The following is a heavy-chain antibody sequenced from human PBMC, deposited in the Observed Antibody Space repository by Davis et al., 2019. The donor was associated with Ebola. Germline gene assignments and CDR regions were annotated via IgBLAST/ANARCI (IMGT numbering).Heavy chain of an antibody. D-gene: IGHD6-13*01. CDR2: INPHNGNT. V-gene: IGHV1-18*04. Sequence: ASVKVSCKASGYTFTSYGITWVRQAPGQGLEWMGWINPHNGNTNYAQNVQGRVTMTRDTSISTAYMQLSSLESEDTAVYYCARVRQQLVDDGFDMWGQGTLVTVSS. CDR3: ARVRQQLVDDGFDM. CDR1: GYTFTSYG. J-gene: IGHJ3*02.